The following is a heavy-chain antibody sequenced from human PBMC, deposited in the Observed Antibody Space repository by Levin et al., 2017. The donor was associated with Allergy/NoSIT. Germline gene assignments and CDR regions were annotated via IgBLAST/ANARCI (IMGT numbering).Heavy chain of an antibody. Sequence: GGSLRLSCAASGFTFSSYGMHWVRQAPGKGLEWVAVIWYDGSNKYYADSVKGRFTISRDNSKNTLYLQMNSLRAEDTAVYYCAREKYSSSSTHAPDAFDIWGQGTMVTVSS. D-gene: IGHD6-13*01. J-gene: IGHJ3*02. V-gene: IGHV3-33*01. CDR1: GFTFSSYG. CDR2: IWYDGSNK. CDR3: AREKYSSSSTHAPDAFDI.